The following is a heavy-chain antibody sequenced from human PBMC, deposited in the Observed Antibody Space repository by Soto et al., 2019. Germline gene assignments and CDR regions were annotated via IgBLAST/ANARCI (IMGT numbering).Heavy chain of an antibody. CDR2: ISSSSSYI. D-gene: IGHD6-13*01. CDR1: GFTFSSYS. J-gene: IGHJ4*02. CDR3: ARAGSSWYYFDY. V-gene: IGHV3-21*01. Sequence: GGSLRLSCAASGFTFSSYSMNWVRQAPGKGLEWVSSISSSSSYIYYADSVKGRFTISRDNAKNSLYLQMNSLRAEDTAVYYCARAGSSWYYFDYWGQGTLVTVSS.